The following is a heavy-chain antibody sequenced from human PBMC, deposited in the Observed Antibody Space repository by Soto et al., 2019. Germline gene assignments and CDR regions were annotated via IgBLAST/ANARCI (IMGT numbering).Heavy chain of an antibody. Sequence: ASVKVSCKASGYTFTSYGISWVRQAPGQGLEGMGWISAYNGNTNYAQKLQGRVTMTTDTSTSTAYMELGSLRSDDTVVYYCARDCSGGSCYLDYYYYYGMDVWGQGTTVTVSS. CDR1: GYTFTSYG. V-gene: IGHV1-18*01. CDR3: ARDCSGGSCYLDYYYYYGMDV. D-gene: IGHD2-15*01. CDR2: ISAYNGNT. J-gene: IGHJ6*02.